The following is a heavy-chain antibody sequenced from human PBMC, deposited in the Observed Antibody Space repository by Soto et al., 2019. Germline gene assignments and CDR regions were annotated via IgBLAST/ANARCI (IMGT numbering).Heavy chain of an antibody. D-gene: IGHD6-25*01. V-gene: IGHV3-30*18. J-gene: IGHJ6*02. CDR3: AKDQIAAAIERGYYYYGMDV. CDR2: ISYDGSNK. Sequence: GGSLRLSCAASGFTFSSYGMHWVRQAPGKGLEWVAVISYDGSNKYYADSVKGRFTISRDNSKNTLYLQMNSLRAEDTAVYYCAKDQIAAAIERGYYYYGMDVWGQGTTVTVSS. CDR1: GFTFSSYG.